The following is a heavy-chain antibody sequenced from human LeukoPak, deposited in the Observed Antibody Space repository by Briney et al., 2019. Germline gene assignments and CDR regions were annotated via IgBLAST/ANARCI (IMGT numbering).Heavy chain of an antibody. J-gene: IGHJ4*02. CDR1: GFTFSSYS. Sequence: GGSLRLSCAASGFTFSSYSMNWVRQAPGKGLEWVSSISSSSSYIYYADSVKGRSTISRDNAKNSLYLHMNSLRAEDTAVYYCARDTRLAFDYWGQGTLVTVSS. CDR2: ISSSSSYI. D-gene: IGHD2-2*01. V-gene: IGHV3-21*01. CDR3: ARDTRLAFDY.